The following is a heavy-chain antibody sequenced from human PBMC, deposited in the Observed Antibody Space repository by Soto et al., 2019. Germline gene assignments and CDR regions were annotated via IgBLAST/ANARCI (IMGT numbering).Heavy chain of an antibody. Sequence: ASVKVSCKASGYTFTSYGISWVRQAPGQGLEWMGWISAYNGNTNYAQKLQGRVTMTTDTSTSTAYMELRSLRSDDTAVYYCARDSAYRFFVVAGSWDRRRLLAVCGQGNTDTVSS. J-gene: IGHJ6*02. D-gene: IGHD2-15*01. V-gene: IGHV1-18*01. CDR1: GYTFTSYG. CDR2: ISAYNGNT. CDR3: ARDSAYRFFVVAGSWDRRRLLAV.